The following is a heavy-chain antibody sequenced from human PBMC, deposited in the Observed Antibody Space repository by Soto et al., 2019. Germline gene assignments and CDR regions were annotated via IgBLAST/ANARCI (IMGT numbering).Heavy chain of an antibody. V-gene: IGHV1-69*01. CDR3: ARSQGSSTSLEIYYYSYYGMAV. D-gene: IGHD2-2*01. Sequence: QVQLVQSGAEVKKPGSSVKVSCKASGGTFSSYAISWVRQAPGQGLEWMGGIIPISETTNYAQKFQGRVTITADESKSTAYMELSSLRSEDTAVYYCARSQGSSTSLEIYYYSYYGMAVWGQGTTVTVSS. CDR2: IIPISETT. J-gene: IGHJ6*02. CDR1: GGTFSSYA.